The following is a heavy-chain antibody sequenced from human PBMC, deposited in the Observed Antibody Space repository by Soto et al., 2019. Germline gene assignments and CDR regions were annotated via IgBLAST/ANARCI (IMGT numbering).Heavy chain of an antibody. D-gene: IGHD2-2*01. Sequence: ASVKVSCKASGYTFTSYYMHWVRQAPGQGLEWMGIINPSGGSTSYAQKFQGRVTMTRDTSTSTVYMELSSLRSEDTAVYYCARGGYCISTSCYNWFDPWGQGTMVTVSS. J-gene: IGHJ5*02. V-gene: IGHV1-46*01. CDR3: ARGGYCISTSCYNWFDP. CDR1: GYTFTSYY. CDR2: INPSGGST.